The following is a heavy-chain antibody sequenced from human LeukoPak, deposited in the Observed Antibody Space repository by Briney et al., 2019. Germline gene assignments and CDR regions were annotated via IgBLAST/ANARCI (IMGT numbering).Heavy chain of an antibody. CDR3: ALVYSGYDWDWFDP. V-gene: IGHV1-69*04. CDR1: GGTFSSYA. Sequence: SVKVSCKASGGTFSSYAIRWVRQAPGQGLEWMGRIIPILGIANYAQKFQGRVTITADKSTSTAYMELSSLRSEDTAVYYCALVYSGYDWDWFDPWGQGTLVTVSS. J-gene: IGHJ5*02. CDR2: IIPILGIA. D-gene: IGHD5-12*01.